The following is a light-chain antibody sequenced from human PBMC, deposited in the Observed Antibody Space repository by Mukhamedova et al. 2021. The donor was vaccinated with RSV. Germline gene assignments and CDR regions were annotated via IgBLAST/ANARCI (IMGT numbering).Light chain of an antibody. Sequence: WYQRRVHGKTPKVLMYKASILESGVPSRFSGTGSGTEFTLTISSLQPDDSATYYSQQFYASSPYTFGQGTKLEVK. CDR2: KAS. V-gene: IGKV1-5*03. CDR3: QQFYASSPYT. J-gene: IGKJ2*01.